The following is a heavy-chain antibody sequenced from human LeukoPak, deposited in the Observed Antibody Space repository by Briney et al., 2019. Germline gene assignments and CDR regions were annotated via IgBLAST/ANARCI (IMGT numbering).Heavy chain of an antibody. CDR3: ARDKIVGATYFDY. V-gene: IGHV3-7*01. D-gene: IGHD1-26*01. CDR1: GFTFSSYW. Sequence: GGPLRLSCAASGFTFSSYWMSWVRQAPGKGLEWVANIKQDVSEIYYVDSVKGRFTISRDNTKNSLYLQMNSLRAEDTAVYYCARDKIVGATYFDYWGQGTLVTVSS. J-gene: IGHJ4*02. CDR2: IKQDVSEI.